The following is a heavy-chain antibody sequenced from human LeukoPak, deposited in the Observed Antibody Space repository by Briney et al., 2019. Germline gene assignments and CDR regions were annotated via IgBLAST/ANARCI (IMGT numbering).Heavy chain of an antibody. CDR3: ARFSSTPD. CDR1: GFTFSSYA. D-gene: IGHD6-6*01. Sequence: PGRSLRLSCAASGFTFSSYAMHWVRQAPGKGLEWVAVISYDGSNKYYADSVKGRFTISRDNSKNTLYLQMNSLRAEDTAVYYCARFSSTPDWGQGTLGTVSS. CDR2: ISYDGSNK. V-gene: IGHV3-30-3*01. J-gene: IGHJ4*02.